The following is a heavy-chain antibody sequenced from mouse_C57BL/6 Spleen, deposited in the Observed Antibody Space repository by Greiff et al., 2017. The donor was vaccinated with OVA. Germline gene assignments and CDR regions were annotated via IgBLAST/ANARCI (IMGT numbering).Heavy chain of an antibody. D-gene: IGHD1-1*01. J-gene: IGHJ1*03. V-gene: IGHV1-7*01. CDR3: ARRNGTTGWYFDV. CDR1: GYTFTSYW. CDR2: INPSSGYT. Sequence: VKLVESGAELAKPGASVKLSCKASGYTFTSYWMHWVKQRPGQGLEWIGYINPSSGYTKYNQKFEDKATLTADKSSSTAYMQLSSLTYEDSAVYYCARRNGTTGWYFDVWGTGTTVTVSS.